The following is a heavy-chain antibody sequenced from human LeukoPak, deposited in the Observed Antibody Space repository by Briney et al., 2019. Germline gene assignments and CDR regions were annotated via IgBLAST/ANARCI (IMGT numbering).Heavy chain of an antibody. Sequence: SCKASGYTFTGYYMHWVRQAPGKGLEWVAEISYDGGNTYYADSVKGRFTISRDNSKNTLYLQINSLRAEDTAVYYCARNTYSYDYWGQGTLVTVSS. J-gene: IGHJ4*02. CDR2: ISYDGGNT. V-gene: IGHV3-30-3*01. CDR3: ARNTYSYDY. D-gene: IGHD5-18*01. CDR1: GYTFTGYY.